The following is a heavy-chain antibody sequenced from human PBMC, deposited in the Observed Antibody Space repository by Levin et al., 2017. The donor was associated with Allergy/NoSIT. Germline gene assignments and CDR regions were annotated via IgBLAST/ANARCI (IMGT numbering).Heavy chain of an antibody. D-gene: IGHD6-13*01. CDR2: IYYSGST. CDR1: GGSISSSSYY. CDR3: ATGLGTTGIAAAVDY. J-gene: IGHJ4*02. Sequence: PSETLSLTCTVSGGSISSSSYYWGWIRQPPGKGLEWIGSIYYSGSTYYNPSLKSRVTISVDTSKNQFSLKLSSVTAADTAVYYCATGLGTTGIAAAVDYWGQGTLVTVSS. V-gene: IGHV4-39*01.